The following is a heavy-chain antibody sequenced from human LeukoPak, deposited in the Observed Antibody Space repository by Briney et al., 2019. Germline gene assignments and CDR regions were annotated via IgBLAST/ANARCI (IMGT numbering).Heavy chain of an antibody. V-gene: IGHV3-11*04. CDR3: ARDATTAAGWVYMDV. J-gene: IGHJ6*03. Sequence: PGGSLRLSCAASGFTFSDYYMSWIRQAPGKGLEWVSYISSSGSTIYYADSVKGRFTISRDNAQNSVYLQMNSLRGEDMALYYCARDATTAAGWVYMDVWGKGTTVTVSS. D-gene: IGHD6-13*01. CDR1: GFTFSDYY. CDR2: ISSSGSTI.